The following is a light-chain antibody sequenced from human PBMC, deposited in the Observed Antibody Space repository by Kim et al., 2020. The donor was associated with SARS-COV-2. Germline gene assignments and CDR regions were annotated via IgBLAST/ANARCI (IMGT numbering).Light chain of an antibody. J-gene: IGLJ2*01. CDR1: NLGDKY. Sequence: SYELTQPPSVSVSPGQTASITCSGDNLGDKYACWYQQKPGQSPVLVIYQDSKRPSGIPERFSGSNSGNTATLTISGTQAMDEADYYGQAWDSSTVVFGGGTKLTVL. CDR2: QDS. V-gene: IGLV3-1*01. CDR3: QAWDSSTVV.